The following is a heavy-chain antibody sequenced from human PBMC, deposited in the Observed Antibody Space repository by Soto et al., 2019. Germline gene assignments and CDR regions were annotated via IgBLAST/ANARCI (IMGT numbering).Heavy chain of an antibody. V-gene: IGHV1-3*01. CDR3: ARDPPHGYYDSSGPDRYFDY. Sequence: ASVKVSCKASGYTFTCYAMHWVRQAPGQRLEWMGWINAGNGNTKYSQKFQGRVTITRDTSASTAYMELSSLRSEDTAVYYCARDPPHGYYDSSGPDRYFDYWGQGTLVTVSS. CDR1: GYTFTCYA. D-gene: IGHD3-22*01. J-gene: IGHJ4*02. CDR2: INAGNGNT.